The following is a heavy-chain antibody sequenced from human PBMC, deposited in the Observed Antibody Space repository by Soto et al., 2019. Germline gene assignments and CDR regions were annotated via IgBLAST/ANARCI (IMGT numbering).Heavy chain of an antibody. V-gene: IGHV1-69*13. Sequence: EASVKVSCKASGGTFSSYAISWVRQAPGQGLEWMGGIIPIFGTANYAQKFQGRVTITADESTSTAYMELSSLRSEDTAVYYCARWDYGGGSYRYVTAFEIWGQGKMVTV. CDR2: IIPIFGTA. J-gene: IGHJ3*02. D-gene: IGHD3-16*02. CDR3: ARWDYGGGSYRYVTAFEI. CDR1: GGTFSSYA.